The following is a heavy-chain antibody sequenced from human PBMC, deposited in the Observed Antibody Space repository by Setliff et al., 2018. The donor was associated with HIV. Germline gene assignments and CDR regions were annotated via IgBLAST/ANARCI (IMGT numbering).Heavy chain of an antibody. Sequence: LSLTCTVSGDSISSANYFWGWVRQPPGKGLEWIGSIYYSGSTYYNPSLKSRVTISVDTSKNQFSLKLSSVTAADTAVYYCARGTTSITFDYWSQGTLVTVSS. J-gene: IGHJ4*02. CDR2: IYYSGST. CDR3: ARGTTSITFDY. V-gene: IGHV4-39*01. CDR1: GDSISSANYF. D-gene: IGHD1-1*01.